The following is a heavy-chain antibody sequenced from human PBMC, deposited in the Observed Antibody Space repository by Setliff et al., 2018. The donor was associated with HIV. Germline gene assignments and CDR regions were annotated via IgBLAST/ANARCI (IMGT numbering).Heavy chain of an antibody. Sequence: TLSLTCAVSGYSISSGYYWAWIRQSPGKGLDWIGSIHHSGTTYYNPSLKSRVTISVDTTTNQVSLQVTSVTAVDTAVYYCARVPHRVVGTTTLLYHFDYWGLGTLVTVSS. CDR2: IHHSGTT. CDR1: GYSISSGYY. D-gene: IGHD1-26*01. J-gene: IGHJ4*02. V-gene: IGHV4-38-2*01. CDR3: ARVPHRVVGTTTLLYHFDY.